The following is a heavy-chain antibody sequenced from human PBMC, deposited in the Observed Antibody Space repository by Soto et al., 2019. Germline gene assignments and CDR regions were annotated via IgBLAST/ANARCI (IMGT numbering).Heavy chain of an antibody. CDR2: IIPIFGTA. J-gene: IGHJ4*02. Sequence: QVQLVQSGAEVKKPGSSVKVSCKASGGTFSSYAISWVRQAPGQGLEWMGGIIPIFGTANYAQKFQGRVTITADESTSTAYMELSSLRSDDTAVYYCARDRLGGDYDYYYFDYWGQGTLVTVSS. CDR3: ARDRLGGDYDYYYFDY. V-gene: IGHV1-69*01. CDR1: GGTFSSYA. D-gene: IGHD4-17*01.